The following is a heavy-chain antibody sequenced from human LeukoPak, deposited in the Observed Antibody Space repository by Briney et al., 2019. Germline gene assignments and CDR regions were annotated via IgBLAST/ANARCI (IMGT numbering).Heavy chain of an antibody. CDR2: LYSGGST. Sequence: PGGSLGLSCAASGFSVSSKYMIWVRQAPGMGLEWVSVLYSGGSTYYADSVKGRFTISRDNSKNTLYLQMNSLRAEDTAVYYCARVVDYAFDIWGQGTMVTVSS. J-gene: IGHJ3*02. V-gene: IGHV3-53*01. CDR3: ARVVDYAFDI. CDR1: GFSVSSKY. D-gene: IGHD2-21*01.